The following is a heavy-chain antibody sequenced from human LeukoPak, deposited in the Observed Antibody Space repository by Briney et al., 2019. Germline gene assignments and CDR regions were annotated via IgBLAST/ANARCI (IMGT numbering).Heavy chain of an antibody. V-gene: IGHV4-39*01. Sequence: RPSETLSLTCTVSGGSFSSSDYYWGWIRQPPGKGLEWIGSIYYSGTTYYNPSLKSRVTISVDTSKKQFSLKLSSVTAADTAVYYCAAFQGVGFTYYYDSSGHFDYWGQGTLVTVSS. CDR2: IYYSGTT. CDR3: AAFQGVGFTYYYDSSGHFDY. D-gene: IGHD3-22*01. J-gene: IGHJ4*02. CDR1: GGSFSSSDYY.